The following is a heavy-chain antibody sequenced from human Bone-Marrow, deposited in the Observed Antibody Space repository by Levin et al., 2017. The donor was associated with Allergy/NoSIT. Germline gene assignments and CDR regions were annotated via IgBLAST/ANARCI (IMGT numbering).Heavy chain of an antibody. V-gene: IGHV4-61*01. Sequence: SETLSLTCTVSGDSVSSGNYYWSWIRQPPGKGPEWIGCVHYGGSTNYNPSLKTRVTISMDTSKNQISLKLSSVTAADTAVYYCARTWVQLWLGWFDPWGQGTLVTVSS. D-gene: IGHD5-24*01. CDR1: GDSVSSGNYY. CDR2: VHYGGST. J-gene: IGHJ5*02. CDR3: ARTWVQLWLGWFDP.